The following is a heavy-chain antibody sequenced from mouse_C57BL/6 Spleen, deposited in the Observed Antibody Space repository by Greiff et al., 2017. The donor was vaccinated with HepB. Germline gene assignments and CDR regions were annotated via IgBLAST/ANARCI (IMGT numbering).Heavy chain of an antibody. CDR3: ARKERPYWYFDV. D-gene: IGHD2-14*01. CDR1: GYTFTDYY. CDR2: IYPGSGNT. J-gene: IGHJ1*03. V-gene: IGHV1-76*01. Sequence: VQLQQSGAELVRPGASVKLSCKASGYTFTDYYINWVKQRPGQGLEWIARIYPGSGNTYYNEKFKGKATLTAEKSSSTAYMQLSSLTSEDSAVYFCARKERPYWYFDVWGTGTTVTVSS.